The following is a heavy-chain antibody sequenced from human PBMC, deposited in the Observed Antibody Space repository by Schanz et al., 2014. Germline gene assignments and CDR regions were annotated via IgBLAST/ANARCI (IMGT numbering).Heavy chain of an antibody. V-gene: IGHV3-53*01. D-gene: IGHD1-1*01. CDR3: ARDRRNADLDY. CDR1: GFAVDNYY. Sequence: EMQLLESGGGLAQPGGSLRLSCAASGFAVDNYYMSCVRQAPGRGLEWVSIIFTDGRTYYADSVKGRFTISRDNSKNTLYLQMNSLRAEDTAVYYCARDRRNADLDYWGQRTLVTVSS. J-gene: IGHJ4*02. CDR2: IFTDGRT.